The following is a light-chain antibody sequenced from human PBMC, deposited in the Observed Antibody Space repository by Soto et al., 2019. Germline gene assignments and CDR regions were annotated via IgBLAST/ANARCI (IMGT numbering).Light chain of an antibody. V-gene: IGLV2-14*01. Sequence: SDLTRAAYVSRSHGQAITITSNGNSSDVGCYNYVSLYQQHPGKAPKLMIYDVSNRPSGVSNRFSGSKSGNTASLTISGLQAVDGADYYCSSYTISSTLYVFGTGTKVTVL. J-gene: IGLJ1*01. CDR2: DVS. CDR3: SSYTISSTLYV. CDR1: SSDVGCYNY.